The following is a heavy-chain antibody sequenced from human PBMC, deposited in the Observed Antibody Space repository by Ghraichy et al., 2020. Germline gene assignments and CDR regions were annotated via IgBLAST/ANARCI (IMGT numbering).Heavy chain of an antibody. CDR3: ARDRRGGHSYAYYYYGMDV. Sequence: SETLSLTCTVSGGSISSYYWRWLRQPPGKGLEWIGYIYYSGSTNYNPSLKSRVTISVDTSKNQFSLKLSSVTAADTAVYYCARDRRGGHSYAYYYYGMDVWGQGTTVTVSS. CDR2: IYYSGST. CDR1: GGSISSYY. D-gene: IGHD5-18*01. J-gene: IGHJ6*02. V-gene: IGHV4-59*01.